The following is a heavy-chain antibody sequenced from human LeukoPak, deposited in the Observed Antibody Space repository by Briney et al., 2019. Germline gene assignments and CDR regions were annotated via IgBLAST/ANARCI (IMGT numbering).Heavy chain of an antibody. Sequence: PGASVKVSCKASGYSFADYYMHWVRQAPGQGLEWMGWIKPNSGGTRSAQKLQGRVTMTTDTSTSTAYMELRSLRSDDTAVYYCAREVAAAGTGSLIYYYMDVWGKGTTVTVSS. CDR1: GYSFADYY. J-gene: IGHJ6*03. D-gene: IGHD6-13*01. V-gene: IGHV1-2*02. CDR2: IKPNSGGT. CDR3: AREVAAAGTGSLIYYYMDV.